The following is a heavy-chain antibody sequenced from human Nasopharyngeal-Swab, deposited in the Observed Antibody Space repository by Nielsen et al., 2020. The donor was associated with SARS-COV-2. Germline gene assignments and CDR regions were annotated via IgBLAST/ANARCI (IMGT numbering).Heavy chain of an antibody. Sequence: SETLSLTCTVSGGSISSYYWSWIRQPPGKGLEWIGYIYYSGSTSYNPSPKSRVTISVDTSTNQFSLKLSSVTAADTAVYYCAREEVEGSGYYYGMDVWGQGTTVTVSS. V-gene: IGHV4-59*01. D-gene: IGHD3-10*01. J-gene: IGHJ6*02. CDR2: IYYSGST. CDR1: GGSISSYY. CDR3: AREEVEGSGYYYGMDV.